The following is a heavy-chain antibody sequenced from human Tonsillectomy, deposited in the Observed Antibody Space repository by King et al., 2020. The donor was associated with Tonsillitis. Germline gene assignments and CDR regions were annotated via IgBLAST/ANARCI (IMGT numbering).Heavy chain of an antibody. CDR1: GFTFSNFD. Sequence: VQLVESGGGVVQPGRSLRLSCAASGFTFSNFDMHWVRQAPGKGLEWVAVISYDGSNKYCADSVKGRFTISRDNSKNTLYLQMNSLTTEDTAVFYCARGARIDGNYDFLEYFQHWGQGTLVTVSS. D-gene: IGHD4-17*01. CDR3: ARGARIDGNYDFLEYFQH. J-gene: IGHJ1*01. V-gene: IGHV3-30*03. CDR2: ISYDGSNK.